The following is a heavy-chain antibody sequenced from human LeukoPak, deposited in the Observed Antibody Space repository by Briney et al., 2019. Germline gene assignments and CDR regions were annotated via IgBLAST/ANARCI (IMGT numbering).Heavy chain of an antibody. CDR3: ARDGGYYYDSSGYYFEY. CDR1: AHTFTIYG. D-gene: IGHD3-22*01. CDR2: ISGHNGNT. Sequence: ASVTVSFKASAHTFTIYGISWVRQAPGQGLEWMGWISGHNGNTNYAQKLQGRVTMTTDTPTSTAYMELRSLRSDVTAVYYCARDGGYYYDSSGYYFEYWGQGTLVTVSS. J-gene: IGHJ4*02. V-gene: IGHV1-18*01.